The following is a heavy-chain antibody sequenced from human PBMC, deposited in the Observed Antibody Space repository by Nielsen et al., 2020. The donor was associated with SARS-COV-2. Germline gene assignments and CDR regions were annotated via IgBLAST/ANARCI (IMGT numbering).Heavy chain of an antibody. CDR1: GYTLTELS. CDR2: FDPEDGET. V-gene: IGHV1-24*01. D-gene: IGHD3-10*01. J-gene: IGHJ5*02. Sequence: ASVKVSCKVSGYTLTELSMHWVRQAPGKGLEWMGGFDPEDGETIYAQKFQGRVTMTEDTSTDTAYMELSSLRSEDTAVYYCATVLPLWFGKAGWFDPWGQGTLVTVSS. CDR3: ATVLPLWFGKAGWFDP.